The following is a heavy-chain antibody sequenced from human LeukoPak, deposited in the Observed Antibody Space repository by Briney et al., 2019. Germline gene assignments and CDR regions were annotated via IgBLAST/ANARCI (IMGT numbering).Heavy chain of an antibody. CDR3: ARGGLIVVVPAARNTYDY. CDR1: GYTFTSYG. D-gene: IGHD2-2*01. Sequence: GASVKVSCKASGYTFTSYGISWVLQAPGQGLEWMGWISAYNSNTNYAQKLQGRVTMTTDTSTSTAYMELRSLRSDDTAVYYCARGGLIVVVPAARNTYDYWGQGTLVTVSS. V-gene: IGHV1-18*01. CDR2: ISAYNSNT. J-gene: IGHJ4*02.